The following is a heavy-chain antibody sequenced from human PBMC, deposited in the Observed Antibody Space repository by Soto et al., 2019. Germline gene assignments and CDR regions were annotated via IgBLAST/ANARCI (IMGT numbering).Heavy chain of an antibody. CDR1: GGTFSSSA. Sequence: QAQLVQSGAEMKEPGSSVKVSCKTSGGTFSSSAISWLRQAPGQGLEWMGGIIPLFRTPDYAQKFQGRVTIAADESTSTAYMELSSLRSEDTAVYYCARDNDRLQLGGNYYYILDVXXXGTXITXSS. J-gene: IGHJ6*04. V-gene: IGHV1-69*12. CDR2: IIPLFRTP. D-gene: IGHD4-4*01. CDR3: ARDNDRLQLGGNYYYILDV.